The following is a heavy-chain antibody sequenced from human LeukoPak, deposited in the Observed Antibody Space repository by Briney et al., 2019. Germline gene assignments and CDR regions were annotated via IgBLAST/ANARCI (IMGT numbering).Heavy chain of an antibody. CDR3: ARPSYSSSWYIDAFDI. Sequence: GEALKIPCKGSSYSFTSYWISCVRQLPGKDLQWMVTIFPGDCDTRYSPSFQGQVTISADKYISTAYLQWSSLTDSDTAMYYCARPSYSSSWYIDAFDIWGQGTMVTVSS. J-gene: IGHJ3*02. V-gene: IGHV5-51*01. CDR2: IFPGDCDT. D-gene: IGHD6-13*01. CDR1: SYSFTSYW.